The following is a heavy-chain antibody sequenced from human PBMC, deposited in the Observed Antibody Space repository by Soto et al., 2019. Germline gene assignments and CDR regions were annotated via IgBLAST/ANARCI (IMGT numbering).Heavy chain of an antibody. CDR3: ARDARMVRGVISYYGMDV. D-gene: IGHD3-10*01. V-gene: IGHV1-69*05. CDR1: GGTFSSYA. Sequence: QVQLVQSGAEVKKPGSSVKVSCKASGGTFSSYAISWVRQAPGQGLEWMGGIIPIFGTANYAQKFQGRVTITPDESTSTAYMELSSLRSEDTAVYYCARDARMVRGVISYYGMDVWGQGTTVTVSS. J-gene: IGHJ6*02. CDR2: IIPIFGTA.